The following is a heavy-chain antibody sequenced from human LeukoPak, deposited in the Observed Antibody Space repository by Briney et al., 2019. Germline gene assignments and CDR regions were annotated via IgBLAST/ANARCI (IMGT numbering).Heavy chain of an antibody. CDR2: IDIYSTKT. CDR1: GFTFSTYA. J-gene: IGHJ4*01. D-gene: IGHD1-1*01. Sequence: GGSLRLSCATSGFTFSTYAMTWVRQAPGKGLEWVSAIDIYSTKTNYADSVKGRFTISRDNSKNTLYLQMNSLRGEDTAIYYCARDWKADFWGHGTLVTVSS. CDR3: ARDWKADF. V-gene: IGHV3-23*05.